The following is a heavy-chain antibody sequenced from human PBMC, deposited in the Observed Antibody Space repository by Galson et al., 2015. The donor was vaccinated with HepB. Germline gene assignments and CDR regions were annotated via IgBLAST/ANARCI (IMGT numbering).Heavy chain of an antibody. CDR1: GFTFSDYY. D-gene: IGHD4-17*01. V-gene: IGHV3-11*06. Sequence: SLRLSCAASGFTFSDYYMSWICQAPGKGLEWVSYISSSSSYTNYADSVKGRFTISRDNAKNSLYLQMNSLRAEDTAVYYCARYPGVTTTLDYWGQGTLVTVSS. CDR3: ARYPGVTTTLDY. CDR2: ISSSSSYT. J-gene: IGHJ4*02.